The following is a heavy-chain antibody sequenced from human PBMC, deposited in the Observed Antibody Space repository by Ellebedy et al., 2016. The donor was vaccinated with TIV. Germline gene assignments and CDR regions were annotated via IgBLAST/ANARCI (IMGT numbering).Heavy chain of an antibody. V-gene: IGHV4-38-2*02. D-gene: IGHD1-26*01. Sequence: SETLSLTXTVSGYSIGSGYYWGWIRQPPGKGLEWIGSMYHSGTTEYNPSLKSRVTISLDTSKNQFSLNLNSVTAADTAVYYCAKDRGIVGALWEFDYWGQGILVTVSS. J-gene: IGHJ4*02. CDR1: GYSIGSGYY. CDR2: MYHSGTT. CDR3: AKDRGIVGALWEFDY.